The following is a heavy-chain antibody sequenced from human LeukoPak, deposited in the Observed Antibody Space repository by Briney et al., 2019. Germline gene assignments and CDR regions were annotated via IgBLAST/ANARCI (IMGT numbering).Heavy chain of an antibody. CDR3: ARVAAGIGFFQH. Sequence: SETLSLTCTVSGYSISSGYYWGWIRQPPGKGLEWIGSISHSGSTYYNPSLKSRVTISLDMSKNQFSLKLSSVTAADTAVYYCARVAAGIGFFQHWGQGTLVTVSS. D-gene: IGHD6-13*01. CDR2: ISHSGST. V-gene: IGHV4-38-2*02. J-gene: IGHJ1*01. CDR1: GYSISSGYY.